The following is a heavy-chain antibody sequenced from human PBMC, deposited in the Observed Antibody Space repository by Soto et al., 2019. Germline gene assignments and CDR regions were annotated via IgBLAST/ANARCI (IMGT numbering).Heavy chain of an antibody. CDR3: DHPGGYGVFAAYGI. D-gene: IGHD6-19*01. J-gene: IGHJ3*02. V-gene: IGHV3-23*01. CDR1: GFTFSTYA. CDR2: ISGSGDST. Sequence: GSLRLSCAASGFTFSTYAMSWVRQAPGKGLEWVSAISGSGDSTYSADSVRGRFTISRDNSINKLYPQMNNLGNEDTAVYYCDHPGGYGVFAAYGIWGQGTMATVSS.